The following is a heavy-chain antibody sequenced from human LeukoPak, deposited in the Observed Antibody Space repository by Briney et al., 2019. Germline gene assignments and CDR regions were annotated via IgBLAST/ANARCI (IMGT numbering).Heavy chain of an antibody. CDR3: ARAPGYGAAYYFDY. J-gene: IGHJ4*02. CDR1: GFTFSDYY. V-gene: IGHV3-11*04. Sequence: GGSLRLSCAASGFTFSDYYMSWIRQAPGKGLEWVSHISSSGSIIYYADSVKGRFTISRDNAKNSLYLQMNSLRAEDTAVYYCARAPGYGAAYYFDYWGQGTLVTVSS. CDR2: ISSSGSII. D-gene: IGHD1-1*01.